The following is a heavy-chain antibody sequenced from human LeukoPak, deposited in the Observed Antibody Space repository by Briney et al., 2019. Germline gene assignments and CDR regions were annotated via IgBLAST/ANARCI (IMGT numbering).Heavy chain of an antibody. J-gene: IGHJ6*02. V-gene: IGHV5-51*01. CDR3: ARSDGYYDILTGYLSYYYYGMDV. D-gene: IGHD3-9*01. CDR2: IYPGDSDT. Sequence: GESLKISCKGSGYSFTSYWIGWVRQMPGKGLEWMGIIYPGDSDTRYSPSFQCQVTISADKSISTAYLQWSSLKASDTAMYYCARSDGYYDILTGYLSYYYYGMDVWGQGTTVTVSS. CDR1: GYSFTSYW.